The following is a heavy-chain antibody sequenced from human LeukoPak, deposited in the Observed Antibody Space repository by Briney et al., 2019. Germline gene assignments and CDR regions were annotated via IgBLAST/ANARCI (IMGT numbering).Heavy chain of an antibody. Sequence: GGSLRLSCAASRFTFSSHAMNWVRQAPGKGLEWVSAVSGGGGSTYYADSVKGRFTISRDNSKNTIYLQMNSLRAEDTAVYFCAKRAYSDSSGYLGSIDYWGQGTQVTVST. J-gene: IGHJ4*02. D-gene: IGHD3-22*01. CDR2: VSGGGGST. V-gene: IGHV3-23*01. CDR1: RFTFSSHA. CDR3: AKRAYSDSSGYLGSIDY.